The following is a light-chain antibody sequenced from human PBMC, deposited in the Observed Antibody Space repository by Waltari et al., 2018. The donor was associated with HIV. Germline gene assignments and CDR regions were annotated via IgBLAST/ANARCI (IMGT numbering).Light chain of an antibody. CDR1: NIGSKN. CDR2: RDN. CDR3: QVWDSSTGV. V-gene: IGLV3-9*01. Sequence: SYELAQPLSVSVALGQTARITCGGNNIGSKNVHWYQQKPGQAPVLVIYRDNNRPFVIPQRFSGSNSGNTASLTISRAQAGEEADYYCQVWDSSTGVFGGGTKLTVL. J-gene: IGLJ2*01.